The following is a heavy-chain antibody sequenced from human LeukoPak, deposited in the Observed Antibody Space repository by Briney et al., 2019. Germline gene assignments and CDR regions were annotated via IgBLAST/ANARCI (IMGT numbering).Heavy chain of an antibody. D-gene: IGHD3-10*01. CDR1: GVTFSSYG. Sequence: GGSLRLSCAPSGVTFSSYGMHWVRQAPGKGLEWVAVISYDGSNTYYAGSVKGRFTISRDNSKNSLYLQMNSLRTEDTALYYCAHYNNYFGSGSYYKAWGQGTLVTVSS. J-gene: IGHJ4*02. CDR3: AHYNNYFGSGSYYKA. CDR2: ISYDGSNT. V-gene: IGHV3-30*03.